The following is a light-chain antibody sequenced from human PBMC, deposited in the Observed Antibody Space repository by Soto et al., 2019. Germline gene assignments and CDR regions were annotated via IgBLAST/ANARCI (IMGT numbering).Light chain of an antibody. Sequence: QSALTQPASVSGSPGQSITISCTGTSSDVGGSNHVSWYQQHPGKAPKLMIYGVSNRPSGISNRVSGSKSGNTASLTISGLQAEDEADYYCCSYTGTTLVFGGGTKLTVL. CDR2: GVS. CDR3: CSYTGTTLV. CDR1: SSDVGGSNH. J-gene: IGLJ2*01. V-gene: IGLV2-14*01.